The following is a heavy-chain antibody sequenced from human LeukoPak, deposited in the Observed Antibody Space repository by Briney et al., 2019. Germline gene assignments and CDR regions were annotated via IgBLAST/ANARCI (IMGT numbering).Heavy chain of an antibody. CDR2: ISYDGSNK. Sequence: PGGSLRLSCAASGFTFSSYGMHWVRQAPGKGLEWVAVISYDGSNKYYADSVKGRFTISRDNSKNTLYLQMNSLGAEDTAVYYCAKDGPPGHSGYDYVSHLDWNFDYWGQGTLVTASS. D-gene: IGHD5-12*01. J-gene: IGHJ4*02. CDR1: GFTFSSYG. V-gene: IGHV3-30*18. CDR3: AKDGPPGHSGYDYVSHLDWNFDY.